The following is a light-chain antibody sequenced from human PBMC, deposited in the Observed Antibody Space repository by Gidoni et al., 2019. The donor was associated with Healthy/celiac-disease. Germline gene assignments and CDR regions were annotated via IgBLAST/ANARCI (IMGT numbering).Light chain of an antibody. Sequence: DIQMTQPPSSLSASVGDRVTITCQASQDISNYLNWYQQKPGKAPKLLIYDASNWETGVPSRFSGSGSGTDFTFTISSLQPEDIATYYCQQYDNPPITFGQGTRLEIK. CDR1: QDISNY. J-gene: IGKJ5*01. V-gene: IGKV1-33*01. CDR2: DAS. CDR3: QQYDNPPIT.